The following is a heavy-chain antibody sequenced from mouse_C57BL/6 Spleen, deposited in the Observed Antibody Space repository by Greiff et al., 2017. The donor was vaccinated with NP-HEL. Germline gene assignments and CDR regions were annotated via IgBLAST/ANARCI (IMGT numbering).Heavy chain of an antibody. J-gene: IGHJ2*01. Sequence: EVMLVESGGGLVKPGGSLKLSCAASGFTFSDYGMHWVRQAPEKGLEWVAYISSGSSTIYYADTVKGRFTISRDNAKNTLFLQMTSLGSEDTAMYYCARPGYYGSSYYYFDYWGQGTTLTVSS. V-gene: IGHV5-17*01. CDR2: ISSGSSTI. CDR3: ARPGYYGSSYYYFDY. CDR1: GFTFSDYG. D-gene: IGHD1-1*01.